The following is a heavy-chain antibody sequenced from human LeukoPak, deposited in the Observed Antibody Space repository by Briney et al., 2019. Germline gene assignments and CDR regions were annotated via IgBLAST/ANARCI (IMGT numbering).Heavy chain of an antibody. CDR2: INPNSGGT. CDR3: AVCSGGSCDRIDP. J-gene: IGHJ5*02. V-gene: IGHV1-2*02. CDR1: GYTFTSYG. D-gene: IGHD2-15*01. Sequence: ASVKVSCKASGYTFTSYGISWVRQAPGQGLEWMGWINPNSGGTNYAQKFQGRVTMTRDTSISTAYMELSRLRSDDTAVYYCAVCSGGSCDRIDPWGQGTLVTVSS.